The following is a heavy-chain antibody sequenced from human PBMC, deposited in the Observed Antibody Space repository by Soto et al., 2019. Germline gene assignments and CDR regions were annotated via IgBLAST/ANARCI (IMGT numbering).Heavy chain of an antibody. CDR3: ARFRGDGYYNF. CDR2: ISISGTTI. J-gene: IGHJ4*02. Sequence: QVQLVESGGGLVKPGGSLRLSCAASGFTLSDYYMTWLRQAPGKGLEWVSDISISGTTIHYADSVRGRFTISRDNAKNSLWLQMNTLRAEDSAVYYFARFRGDGYYNFWGQGTLVTVSS. CDR1: GFTLSDYY. D-gene: IGHD3-9*01. V-gene: IGHV3-11*01.